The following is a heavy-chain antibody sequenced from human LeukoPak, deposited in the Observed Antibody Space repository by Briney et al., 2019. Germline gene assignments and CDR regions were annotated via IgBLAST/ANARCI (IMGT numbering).Heavy chain of an antibody. D-gene: IGHD6-19*01. V-gene: IGHV4-30-2*01. Sequence: SQTLSLTCTVSGGSISSGGYYWSWIRQPPGKGLEWIGYIYHSGSTYYNPSLKSRVTISVDRSKNQFSLKLSPVTAADTAVYYCARDSGWPYYFDYWGQGTLVTVSS. J-gene: IGHJ4*02. CDR3: ARDSGWPYYFDY. CDR2: IYHSGST. CDR1: GGSISSGGYY.